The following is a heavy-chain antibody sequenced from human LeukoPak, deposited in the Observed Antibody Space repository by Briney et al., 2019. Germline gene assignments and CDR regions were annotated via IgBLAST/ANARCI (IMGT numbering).Heavy chain of an antibody. CDR2: ISSSSSTI. D-gene: IGHD3-3*01. V-gene: IGHV3-48*01. CDR3: ARAGDLSYDDFWSGAGGDYYYYMDV. CDR1: GFTFSTYT. Sequence: GGSLRLSCAASGFTFSTYTMNWVRQAPGKGLKWVSYISSSSSTIYYADSVKGRFTISRDNSKNTLYLQMNSLRAEDTAVYYCARAGDLSYDDFWSGAGGDYYYYMDVWGKGTTVTVSS. J-gene: IGHJ6*03.